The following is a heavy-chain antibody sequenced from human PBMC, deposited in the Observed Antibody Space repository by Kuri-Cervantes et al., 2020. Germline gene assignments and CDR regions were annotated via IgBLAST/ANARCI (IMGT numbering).Heavy chain of an antibody. D-gene: IGHD3-22*01. V-gene: IGHV1-18*01. CDR1: GYTFTSYG. Sequence: ASVKVSCKASGYTFTSYGISWVRQAPGQGLEWMGWISAYNGNTNYAQKLQGRVTMTTDTSTSTAYMELRSLRSDDTAVYYCARADITMIVVAISLDYWGQGTLVTVSS. J-gene: IGHJ4*02. CDR3: ARADITMIVVAISLDY. CDR2: ISAYNGNT.